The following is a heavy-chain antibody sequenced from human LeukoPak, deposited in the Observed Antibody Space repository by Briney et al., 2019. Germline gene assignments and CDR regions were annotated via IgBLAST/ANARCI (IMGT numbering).Heavy chain of an antibody. D-gene: IGHD6-6*01. CDR3: AKVRGYSSASTPIDH. V-gene: IGHV3-23*01. CDR1: GFTFSSYA. J-gene: IGHJ4*02. Sequence: GGSLRLSCAASGFTFSSYAMSWVPQAPGKGLEWVSAISSSGGTTYYADSVKGRFTISRYNSKNTLYLQMNSLRAEDTAVYYCAKVRGYSSASTPIDHWGQGTLVTVSS. CDR2: ISSSGGTT.